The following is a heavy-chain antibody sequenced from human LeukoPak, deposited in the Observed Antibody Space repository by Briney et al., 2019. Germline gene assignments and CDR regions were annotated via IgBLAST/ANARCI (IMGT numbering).Heavy chain of an antibody. V-gene: IGHV1-46*01. CDR3: ARDGTPAFYYYMDV. CDR1: GYTFTSYF. Sequence: ASVKHSCKASGYTFTSYFIHWVREAPGQGLEWMGIINPSGGSTNYAQKFQGRVTMTRDTSTSTVYMELSSLRSEDTAVYFCARDGTPAFYYYMDVWGKGTTVTISS. J-gene: IGHJ6*03. CDR2: INPSGGST.